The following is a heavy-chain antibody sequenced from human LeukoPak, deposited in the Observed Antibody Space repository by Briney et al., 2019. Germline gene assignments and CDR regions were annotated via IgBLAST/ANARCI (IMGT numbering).Heavy chain of an antibody. V-gene: IGHV4-39*01. D-gene: IGHD2-15*01. Sequence: SETLSLTCTVSGGSISSSSYYWGWIRQPPGKGLVGIGSIYYSGSTYYNPSLKSRVTISVDTSKNQFSLKLSFVTAADTAVYYCARAYCRDGSCYSGLGSADYWGQGTLVTVSS. J-gene: IGHJ4*02. CDR1: GGSISSSSYY. CDR2: IYYSGST. CDR3: ARAYCRDGSCYSGLGSADY.